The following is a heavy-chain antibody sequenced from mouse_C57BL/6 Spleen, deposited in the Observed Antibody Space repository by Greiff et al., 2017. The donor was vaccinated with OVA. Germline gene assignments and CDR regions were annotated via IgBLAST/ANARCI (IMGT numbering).Heavy chain of an antibody. V-gene: IGHV1-69*01. Sequence: QVQLQQPGAELVMPGASVKLSCKASGYTFTSYWMHWVKQRPGQGLEWIGEIDPSDSYTNYNQKFKGKSTLTVDKSSSTAYMQLSSLTSEDSAVYYCARSLVSAMDYWGQGTSVTVSS. CDR1: GYTFTSYW. CDR2: IDPSDSYT. CDR3: ARSLVSAMDY. J-gene: IGHJ4*01. D-gene: IGHD2-13*01.